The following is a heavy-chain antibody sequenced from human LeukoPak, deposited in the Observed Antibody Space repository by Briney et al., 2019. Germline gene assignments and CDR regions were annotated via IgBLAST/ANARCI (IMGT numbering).Heavy chain of an antibody. CDR2: IYHSGST. V-gene: IGHV4-4*02. J-gene: IGHJ4*02. D-gene: IGHD1-26*01. CDR1: GGSIGSHNW. Sequence: PSETLSLTCAVSGGSIGSHNWWSWVRQPPGKGLEWIGEIYHSGSTNYNPSLKSRVTISVDNSKTQFSLKLSSVTAADTAMYYCARFSGNYYVFDYWGQGTLVTVSS. CDR3: ARFSGNYYVFDY.